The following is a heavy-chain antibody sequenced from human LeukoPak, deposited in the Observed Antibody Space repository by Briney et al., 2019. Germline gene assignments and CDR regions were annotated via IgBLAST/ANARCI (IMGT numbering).Heavy chain of an antibody. V-gene: IGHV4-34*01. CDR1: GGSFSGYY. CDR3: ARAEPRGSIWYPY. J-gene: IGHJ4*02. Sequence: SETLSLTCVVYGGSFSGYYWSWIRQPPGKGLEWIGEINHSGSTNYNPSLKSRVTISVDKSKNQFSLKLSSVTAADTAVYYCARAEPRGSIWYPYWGQGTLVTVSS. D-gene: IGHD6-13*01. CDR2: INHSGST.